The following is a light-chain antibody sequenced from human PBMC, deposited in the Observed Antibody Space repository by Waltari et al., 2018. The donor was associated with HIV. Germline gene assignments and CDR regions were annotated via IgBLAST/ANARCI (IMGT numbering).Light chain of an antibody. CDR2: EDS. Sequence: FELSQQPSLSVSPGQTAYITCSGLDFDDGFKLDDEFVAGYQQRPGRSPVMVMSEDSRRPAGIPERFSGSNSGNTATLTISETQATDEAVYFCQACDKSVVVFGGGTKVTVL. J-gene: IGLJ2*01. V-gene: IGLV3-1*01. CDR1: KLDDEF. CDR3: QACDKSVVV.